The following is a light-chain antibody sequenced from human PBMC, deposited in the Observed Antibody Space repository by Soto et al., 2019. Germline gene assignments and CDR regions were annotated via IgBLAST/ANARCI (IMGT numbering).Light chain of an antibody. J-gene: IGKJ1*01. V-gene: IGKV3-20*01. CDR1: QSVSSSY. Sequence: EIVLTQSPGTLSLSPGERAALSCRASQSVSSSYLAWYQQKPGQPPRVLIYDASSRATGIPDRFSGSGSGTDFTLTISRLEPEDFAVYYCQQSGDSAWTFGQGTKVDIK. CDR3: QQSGDSAWT. CDR2: DAS.